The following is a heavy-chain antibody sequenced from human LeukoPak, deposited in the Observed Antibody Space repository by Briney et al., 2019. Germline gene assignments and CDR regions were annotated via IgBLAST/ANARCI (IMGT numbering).Heavy chain of an antibody. CDR3: ADSISAAFWSLPHPPDY. V-gene: IGHV1-8*03. J-gene: IGHJ4*02. Sequence: GASVKVSCKASGYTFTSYYINWVRQATGQGLEWMGWMNPNSGNTGYAQKFQGRVTITRNTSISTAYMELSSLRSEDTALYYCADSISAAFWSLPHPPDYWGQGTLVTVSS. CDR1: GYTFTSYY. D-gene: IGHD6-6*01. CDR2: MNPNSGNT.